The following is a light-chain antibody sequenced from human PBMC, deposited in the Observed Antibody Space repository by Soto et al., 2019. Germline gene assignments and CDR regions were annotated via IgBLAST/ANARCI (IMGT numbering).Light chain of an antibody. CDR3: MQALQTRIT. CDR1: QSVFSNSKNRNH. CDR2: LGS. J-gene: IGKJ5*01. V-gene: IGKV2-28*01. Sequence: DIVMTQSPDSLAVSLGERATINCKSNQSVFSNSKNRNHLSWYLQKPGQSPQLLIYLGSNRASGVPDRFSGSGSGTDFTLKISRVEAEDVGVYYCMQALQTRITFGQGTRLEIK.